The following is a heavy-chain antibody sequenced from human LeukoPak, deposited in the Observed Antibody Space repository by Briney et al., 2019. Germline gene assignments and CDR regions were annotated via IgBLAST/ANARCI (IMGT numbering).Heavy chain of an antibody. CDR3: AKDHYDYVWGSYRIYYFDY. CDR1: GFTFSSYA. J-gene: IGHJ4*02. D-gene: IGHD3-16*02. V-gene: IGHV3-23*01. CDR2: ISGSGGST. Sequence: GGSLRLSCAASGFTFSSYAMSWVRQAPGKGLEWVSAISGSGGSTYYADSVRGRFTISRDNSKNTLYLQMNSLRAEGTAVHYCAKDHYDYVWGSYRIYYFDYWGQGTLVTVSS.